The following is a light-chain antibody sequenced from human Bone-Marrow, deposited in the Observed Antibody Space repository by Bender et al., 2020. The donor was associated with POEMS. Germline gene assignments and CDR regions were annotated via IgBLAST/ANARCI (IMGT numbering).Light chain of an antibody. CDR1: SLGDKD. J-gene: IGLJ2*01. CDR3: QSWDTTSSAAL. V-gene: IGLV3-1*01. CDR2: KDS. Sequence: SYELTQPRSVSVSPGQTASISCFGESLGDKDGSGYQQKSGQSPILVIYKDSNRPSGIPERFSASNSVNTATLTISGTQAVEEADYVCQSWDTTSSAALFGGGTKLTVL.